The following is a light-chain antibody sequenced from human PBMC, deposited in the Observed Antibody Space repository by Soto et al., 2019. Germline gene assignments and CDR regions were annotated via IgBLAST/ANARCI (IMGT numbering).Light chain of an antibody. CDR2: EVI. CDR3: YSYAGSGTGV. V-gene: IGLV2-23*02. Sequence: QSALTQPASVSGSPGQSITISCTGSSSDVGSYNLVTWYQQHPGKAPKLMIYEVIKRPSGVSNRFSGSKSGNTASLTISGLQAEDEADYYCYSYAGSGTGVFGGGTKLTVL. CDR1: SSDVGSYNL. J-gene: IGLJ3*02.